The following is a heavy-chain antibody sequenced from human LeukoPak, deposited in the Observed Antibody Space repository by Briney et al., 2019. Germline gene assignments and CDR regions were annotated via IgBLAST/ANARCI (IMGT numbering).Heavy chain of an antibody. D-gene: IGHD3-3*01. V-gene: IGHV1-18*01. Sequence: ASVKVSCKASGYTLNRYGISWVRQAPGQGLEWMGWISTYNGNTNYAQKFQGRVIMTTDTSTSTAYMELRSLRSDDTAVYYCARGHYDFWSGYFSYYYYMDVWGKGTTVTVSS. J-gene: IGHJ6*03. CDR1: GYTLNRYG. CDR2: ISTYNGNT. CDR3: ARGHYDFWSGYFSYYYYMDV.